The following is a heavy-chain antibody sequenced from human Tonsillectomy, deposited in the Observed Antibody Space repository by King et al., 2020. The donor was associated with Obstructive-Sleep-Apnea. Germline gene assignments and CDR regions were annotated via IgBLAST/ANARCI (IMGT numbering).Heavy chain of an antibody. CDR3: TRLPSYYGTS. CDR2: IRSKTNGYAT. J-gene: IGHJ5*02. D-gene: IGHD3-10*01. CDR1: GFTFSGSV. Sequence: VQLVESGGGLVQPGGSLTLSCAASGFTFSGSVMYWVRQASGKGLEWVAGIRSKTNGYATAYDASVKGRFTISRDDSKNTAYLQMNSLKNEDTAVYYCTRLPSYYGTSWGQGTLVIVSS. V-gene: IGHV3-73*01.